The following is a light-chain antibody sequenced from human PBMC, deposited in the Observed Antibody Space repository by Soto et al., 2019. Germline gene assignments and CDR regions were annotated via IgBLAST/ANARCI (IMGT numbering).Light chain of an antibody. CDR2: DAS. V-gene: IGKV3-11*01. CDR3: QHYVTSLTT. CDR1: QSVSSY. J-gene: IGKJ1*01. Sequence: EIVLTQSPATLSLSPGERATLSCRASQSVSSYLAWYQQKPGQAPRLLIYDASNRATGIPARFSGSGSGTGFTLTISRLEPEDFAVYYCQHYVTSLTTFGQGTKGDIK.